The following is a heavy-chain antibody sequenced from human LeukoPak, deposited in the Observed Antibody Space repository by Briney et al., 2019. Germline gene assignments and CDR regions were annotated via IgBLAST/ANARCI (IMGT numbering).Heavy chain of an antibody. J-gene: IGHJ6*03. CDR1: GGSFSGYY. D-gene: IGHD6-19*01. V-gene: IGHV4-34*01. CDR2: INHSGST. Sequence: PSETLSLTCAVSGGSFSGYYWSWIRQPPGKGLEWIGEINHSGSTNYNPSLKSRVTISVDTSKNQFSLKLNSVTAADTAVYYCARAVVGYSSGWYDYYYYYMDVWGKGTTVTVSS. CDR3: ARAVVGYSSGWYDYYYYYMDV.